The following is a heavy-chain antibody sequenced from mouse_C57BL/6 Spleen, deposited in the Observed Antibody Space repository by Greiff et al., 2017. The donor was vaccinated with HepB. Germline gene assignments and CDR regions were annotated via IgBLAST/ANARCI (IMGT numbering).Heavy chain of an antibody. V-gene: IGHV1-59*01. Sequence: QVQLQQPGAELVRPGTSVKLSCKASGYTFTSYWMHWVKQRPGQGLEWIGVIDPSDSYTNYNQKFKGKATLTVDTSSSTAYMQLSSLTSEDSAVYYCARRRFITTVVAHGGFDYWGQGTTLTVSS. D-gene: IGHD1-1*01. CDR1: GYTFTSYW. CDR2: IDPSDSYT. J-gene: IGHJ2*01. CDR3: ARRRFITTVVAHGGFDY.